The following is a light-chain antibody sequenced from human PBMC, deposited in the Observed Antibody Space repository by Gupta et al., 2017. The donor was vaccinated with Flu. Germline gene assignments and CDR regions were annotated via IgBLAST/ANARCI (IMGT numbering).Light chain of an antibody. J-gene: IGKJ4*01. CDR2: KAS. CDR3: QQYKRYPLT. CDR1: QSIGHW. V-gene: IGKV1-5*03. Sequence: DSVAITCRCSQSIGHWLAWYQQKPGQAPKVLIYKASSLESGVPSRFSGSGSGTEFTLTISSLQPDDFAAYYCQQYKRYPLTFGGGTKVEIK.